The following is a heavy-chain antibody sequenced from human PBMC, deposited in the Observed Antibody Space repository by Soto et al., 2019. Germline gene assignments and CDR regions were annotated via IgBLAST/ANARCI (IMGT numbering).Heavy chain of an antibody. CDR1: GGTFSNYP. CDR3: ARGNHRVLQLWYFDL. D-gene: IGHD1-26*01. Sequence: QVQLVQSGAEVKKPGSSVKVSCKASGGTFSNYPISWVRQAPGQGLEWMGGIIPIFGTVNYAQKFQGRVTITADESTSTADMVLSSLRSEDTAVYYCARGNHRVLQLWYFDLWGRGTLVTVSS. V-gene: IGHV1-69*12. CDR2: IIPIFGTV. J-gene: IGHJ2*01.